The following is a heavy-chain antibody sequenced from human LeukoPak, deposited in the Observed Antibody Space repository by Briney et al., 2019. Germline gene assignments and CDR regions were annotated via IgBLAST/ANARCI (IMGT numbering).Heavy chain of an antibody. J-gene: IGHJ6*02. CDR3: ARGGGLDV. V-gene: IGHV3-7*03. Sequence: GGSLRLSCAASGFTFCSYWMNWARQAPGKGLEWVASINHNGNVNYYVDSVKGRFTISRDNAKNSLYLQMSNLRAEDTAVYFCARGGGLDVWGQGATVTVSS. CDR1: GFTFCSYW. D-gene: IGHD3-16*01. CDR2: INHNGNVN.